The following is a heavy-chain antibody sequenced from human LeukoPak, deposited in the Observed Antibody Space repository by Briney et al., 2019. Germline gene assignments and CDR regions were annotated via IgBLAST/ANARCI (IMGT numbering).Heavy chain of an antibody. D-gene: IGHD5-24*01. CDR2: ISSDGGST. Sequence: PGGSLRLSCAASGFTFSSYAMSWVRQAPGKGLEYVSAISSDGGSTYYANSVKGRFTISRDNSKNTLYLQMGSLRAEDMAVYYCARAAHGYNFPDWYFDLWGRGTLVTVSS. V-gene: IGHV3-64*01. J-gene: IGHJ2*01. CDR1: GFTFSSYA. CDR3: ARAAHGYNFPDWYFDL.